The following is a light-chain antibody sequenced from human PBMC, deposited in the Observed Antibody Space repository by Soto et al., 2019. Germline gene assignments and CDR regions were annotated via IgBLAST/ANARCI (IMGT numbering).Light chain of an antibody. V-gene: IGLV3-1*01. CDR3: QTWDGSTFV. CDR1: KLGDKY. CDR2: QDR. J-gene: IGLJ1*01. Sequence: SYELTQPPSVSVSPGQTASITCSGDKLGDKYACWYQQKPGQSPVLVIFQDRERPSGIPERFSGSNSGNTATLTISGTQAMDEADYYCQTWDGSTFVFGTGTKVTVL.